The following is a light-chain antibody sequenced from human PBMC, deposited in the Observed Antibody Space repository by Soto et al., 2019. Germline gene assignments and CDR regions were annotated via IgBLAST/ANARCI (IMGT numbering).Light chain of an antibody. V-gene: IGLV4-69*01. J-gene: IGLJ2*01. CDR3: QAWGTGIGV. CDR1: SGHSSNA. Sequence: QSVLTQSPSASASLGASVKLTCTVSSGHSSNAIAWHQQQPEKGPRYLMKINSDGSHSKGDGIPDRFSGSSSGAERYLTISSLQSEDEADYYCQAWGTGIGVFGGGTKLTVL. CDR2: INSDGSH.